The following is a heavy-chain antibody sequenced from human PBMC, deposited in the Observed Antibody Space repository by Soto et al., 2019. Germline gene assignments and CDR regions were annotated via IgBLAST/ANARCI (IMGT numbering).Heavy chain of an antibody. CDR2: IWYDGSNK. CDR3: ARVLVPYIKYFTNGVCYSGGMDV. CDR1: GFTFSSYG. V-gene: IGHV3-33*01. D-gene: IGHD2-8*01. Sequence: GGSLRLSCAASGFTFSSYGMHWVRQAPGKGLEWVAVIWYDGSNKYYADSVKGRFTISRDNSKNTLYLQMNSLRAEDTAVYYCARVLVPYIKYFTNGVCYSGGMDVWGQGTTVTVSS. J-gene: IGHJ6*02.